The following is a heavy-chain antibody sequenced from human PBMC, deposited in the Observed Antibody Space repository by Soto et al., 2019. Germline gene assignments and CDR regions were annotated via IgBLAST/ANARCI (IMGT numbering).Heavy chain of an antibody. CDR3: ARVAVAAHYYYYGMDV. Sequence: ASVKVSCKASGYTFTGYYMHWVRQAPGQGLEWMGWINPNSGGTNYAQKFQGWVTMTRDTSISTAYMELSRLRSDDTAVYYCARVAVAAHYYYYGMDVWGQGTTVTVSS. J-gene: IGHJ6*02. D-gene: IGHD6-19*01. CDR1: GYTFTGYY. V-gene: IGHV1-2*04. CDR2: INPNSGGT.